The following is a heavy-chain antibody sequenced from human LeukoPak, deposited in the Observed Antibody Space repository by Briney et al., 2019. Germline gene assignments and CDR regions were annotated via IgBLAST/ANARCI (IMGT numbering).Heavy chain of an antibody. V-gene: IGHV1-8*01. CDR3: ARGREYYDFWSGYYYDAFDI. CDR2: MNPNSGNT. CDR1: GYTFTSYD. Sequence: ASVKVSCKASGYTFTSYDINWVRQATEQGLEWMGWMNPNSGNTGYAQKFQGRVTMTRNTSISTAYMELSSLRSEDTAVYYCARGREYYDFWSGYYYDAFDIWGQGTMVTVSS. D-gene: IGHD3-3*01. J-gene: IGHJ3*02.